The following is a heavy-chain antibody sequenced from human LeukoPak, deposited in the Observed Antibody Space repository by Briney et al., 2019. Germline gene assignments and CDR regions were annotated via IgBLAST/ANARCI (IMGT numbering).Heavy chain of an antibody. V-gene: IGHV1-8*03. J-gene: IGHJ4*02. CDR1: GYTFTSYG. D-gene: IGHD6-6*01. CDR2: MNPNSGNT. Sequence: ASVKVSCKASGYTFTSYGISWVRQATGQGLEWMGWMNPNSGNTGYAQKFQGRVTITRNTSISTAYMELSSLRSEDTAVYYCARRGIAARQGGFDYWGQGTLVTVSS. CDR3: ARRGIAARQGGFDY.